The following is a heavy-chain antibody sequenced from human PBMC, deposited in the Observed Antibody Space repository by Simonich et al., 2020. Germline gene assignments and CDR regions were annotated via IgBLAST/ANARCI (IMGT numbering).Heavy chain of an antibody. D-gene: IGHD6-13*01. CDR3: ARGLRVAAAGTAFQH. V-gene: IGHV4-34*01. J-gene: IGHJ1*01. Sequence: QVQLQQWGAGLLKPSETLSLTCAVYGGSFSGYYWSWIRQPPGKGLEWIGEIKHSGSTNYNPSLKSRVTISVDTSKNQFSLKLSSVTAAETAVYYCARGLRVAAAGTAFQHWGQGTLVTVSS. CDR1: GGSFSGYY. CDR2: IKHSGST.